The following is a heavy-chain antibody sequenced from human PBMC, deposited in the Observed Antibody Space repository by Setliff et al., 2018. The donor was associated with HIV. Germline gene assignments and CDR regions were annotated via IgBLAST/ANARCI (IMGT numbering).Heavy chain of an antibody. J-gene: IGHJ3*02. CDR3: ARCYYDSSGPTDAFDI. D-gene: IGHD3-22*01. Sequence: ASVKVSCNASGYTFTNYYIHWVRQAPGQGLEWMGLINPSGGRTSYAQKFQGRLNMTRDTSRSTVYMELSSLRSEDTAVHYCARCYYDSSGPTDAFDIWGQGTVVTVSS. CDR2: INPSGGRT. CDR1: GYTFTNYY. V-gene: IGHV1-46*01.